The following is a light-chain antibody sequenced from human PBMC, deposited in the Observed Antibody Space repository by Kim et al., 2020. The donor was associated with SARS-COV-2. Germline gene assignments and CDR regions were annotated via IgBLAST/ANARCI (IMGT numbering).Light chain of an antibody. Sequence: EIVMTQSPATLSVSPGERATLSCRASQSVDSNLAWYQQKPGQAPRLLIYGASTRATDIPTRFSGSGSGTEFTLTISSLRSEDFAVYYCQQCNTWPYTVGQGTNLEI. J-gene: IGKJ2*01. CDR3: QQCNTWPYT. CDR2: GAS. CDR1: QSVDSN. V-gene: IGKV3-15*01.